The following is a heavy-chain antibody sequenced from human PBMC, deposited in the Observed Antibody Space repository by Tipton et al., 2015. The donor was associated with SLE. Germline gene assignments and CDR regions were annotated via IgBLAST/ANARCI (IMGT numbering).Heavy chain of an antibody. Sequence: LRLSCTVSGGSISSYYWSWIRQPPGRGLEWIGYIYYSGSTNYNPSLKSRVTISVDTSKNQFSLKLSSVTAADTAVYYCARDMGGLRAFDIWGQGTMVTVSS. CDR2: IYYSGST. CDR1: GGSISSYY. J-gene: IGHJ3*02. V-gene: IGHV4-59*01. CDR3: ARDMGGLRAFDI. D-gene: IGHD3-16*01.